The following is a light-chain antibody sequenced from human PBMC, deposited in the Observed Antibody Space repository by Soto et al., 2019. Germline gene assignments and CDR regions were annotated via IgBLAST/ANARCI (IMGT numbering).Light chain of an antibody. J-gene: IGKJ2*01. V-gene: IGKV4-1*01. CDR2: WAS. Sequence: DFVMTQSPDSLAVSLGERATINCKSSRSVLYSPNHQNYLAWDQQKTGQPPKLLIYWASTRESGVPDRFSGSWSGTDFTLTISSLQAEDVAVYYCQQYYSTPMYTFGQGTKLEIK. CDR1: RSVLYSPNHQNY. CDR3: QQYYSTPMYT.